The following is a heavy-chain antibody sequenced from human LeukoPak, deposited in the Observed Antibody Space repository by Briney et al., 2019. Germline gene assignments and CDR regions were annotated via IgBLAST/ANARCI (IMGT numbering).Heavy chain of an antibody. V-gene: IGHV3-33*01. D-gene: IGHD1-7*01. CDR1: GFTFSSYG. CDR3: ARETGWEPELLFSP. J-gene: IGHJ5*02. Sequence: GGSLRLSCAASGFTFSSYGMHWVRQAPGKGLEWVAVIWYDGSNKYYADSVKGRFTISRDNSKNTLYLQMNSLRAEDTAVYYCARETGWEPELLFSPWGQGTPVTVSS. CDR2: IWYDGSNK.